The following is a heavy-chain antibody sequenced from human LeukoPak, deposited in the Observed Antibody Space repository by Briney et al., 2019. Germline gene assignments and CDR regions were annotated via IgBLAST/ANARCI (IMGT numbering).Heavy chain of an antibody. CDR1: GYTLTDLS. CDR3: ATVSTTVVTIYYYYGMDV. CDR2: FDPEDGET. V-gene: IGHV1-24*01. J-gene: IGHJ6*02. Sequence: GASVKVSCKVSGYTLTDLSMHWVRQAPGKGLEWMGGFDPEDGETIYAQKFQGRVTMTEDTSTDTAYMELSSLRSEDTAVYYCATVSTTVVTIYYYYGMDVWGQGTTVTVSS. D-gene: IGHD4-23*01.